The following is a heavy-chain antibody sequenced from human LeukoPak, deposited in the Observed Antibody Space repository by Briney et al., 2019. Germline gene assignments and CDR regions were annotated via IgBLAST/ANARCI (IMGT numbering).Heavy chain of an antibody. V-gene: IGHV4-38-2*02. J-gene: IGHJ4*02. D-gene: IGHD1-26*01. CDR3: ARVGATVGGYFDY. Sequence: SETLSLTCTVSGYSISSGYYWGWIRRPPGKGLEWIGSIYHSGSTYYNPSLKSRVTISEDTSKNQFSLKLSSVTAADTAVYYCARVGATVGGYFDYWGQGTLVTVSS. CDR2: IYHSGST. CDR1: GYSISSGYY.